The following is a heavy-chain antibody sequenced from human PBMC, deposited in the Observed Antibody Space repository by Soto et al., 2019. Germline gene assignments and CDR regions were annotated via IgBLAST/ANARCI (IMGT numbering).Heavy chain of an antibody. D-gene: IGHD4-17*01. CDR3: ARDDDYGDNGLDY. CDR1: GFTFGRHG. CDR2: IGSDGRRA. Sequence: QVQLVESGGGVVQPGGSLRLSCAASGFTFGRHGMHWVRQAPGKGLEWVAVIGSDGRRASYADSVKGRFTISRDNGQNTLYVEMNSLRAEETAVYYCARDDDYGDNGLDYWGQGTLVTVSS. J-gene: IGHJ4*02. V-gene: IGHV3-33*01.